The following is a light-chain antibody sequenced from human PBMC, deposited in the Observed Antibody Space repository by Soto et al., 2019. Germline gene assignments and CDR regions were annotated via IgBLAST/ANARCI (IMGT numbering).Light chain of an antibody. CDR3: QQYNHWPGT. CDR2: GAS. CDR1: RSVSSN. V-gene: IGKV3-15*01. Sequence: VDMRQSPDTLSVSPGERATLSCRASRSVSSNLAWYQQKPGQAPRLLIYGASTRATGITARFSGSGSGTEFTLTINSLQSEDFALYYCQQYNHWPGTFGQGTKVEVK. J-gene: IGKJ1*01.